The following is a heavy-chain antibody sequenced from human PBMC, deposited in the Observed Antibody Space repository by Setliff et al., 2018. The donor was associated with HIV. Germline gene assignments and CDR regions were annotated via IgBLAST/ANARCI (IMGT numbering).Heavy chain of an antibody. CDR3: ARGTFSGPDY. CDR2: INHSGST. J-gene: IGHJ4*02. Sequence: SETLSLNCAVYGGSFSGYYWNWIRQPPGKGLEWIGEINHSGSTNYNPSLKSRVTISVDKSKNQFSLKLNSVTAADTAVYYCARGTFSGPDYWGQGTLVTVSS. D-gene: IGHD1-26*01. V-gene: IGHV4-34*01. CDR1: GGSFSGYY.